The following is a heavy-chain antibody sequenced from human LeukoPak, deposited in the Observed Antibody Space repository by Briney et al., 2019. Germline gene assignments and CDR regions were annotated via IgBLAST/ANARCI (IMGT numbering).Heavy chain of an antibody. CDR1: GYTFTSYD. D-gene: IGHD2-15*01. CDR3: ARLPPLRRVAATLYYYYGMDV. J-gene: IGHJ6*02. V-gene: IGHV1-8*01. CDR2: MNPNSGNT. Sequence: ASVKVSCKASGYTFTSYDINWVRQATGQGLEWMGWMNPNSGNTGYAQKFQGRVTMTRNTSISTAYMELSSLRSEDTAVYYCARLPPLRRVAATLYYYYGMDVWGQGTTVTVSS.